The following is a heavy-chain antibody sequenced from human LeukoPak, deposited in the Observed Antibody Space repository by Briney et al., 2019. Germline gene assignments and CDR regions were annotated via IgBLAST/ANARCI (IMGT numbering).Heavy chain of an antibody. Sequence: GASVKVSCKASGGTFSSYAISWVRQAPGQGLEWMGGIIPIFGTANYVQKFQGRVTITADESTSTAYMELSSLRSEDTAVYYCARDEGGYNRPFDYWGQGTLVTVSS. D-gene: IGHD5-24*01. J-gene: IGHJ4*02. CDR3: ARDEGGYNRPFDY. CDR2: IIPIFGTA. V-gene: IGHV1-69*13. CDR1: GGTFSSYA.